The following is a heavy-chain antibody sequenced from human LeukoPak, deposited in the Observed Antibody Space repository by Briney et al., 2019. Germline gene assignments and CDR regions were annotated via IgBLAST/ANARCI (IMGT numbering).Heavy chain of an antibody. J-gene: IGHJ4*02. CDR3: AKDAERYGSGSYYVDY. Sequence: GGSLRLSCAASGFTFSSYAMHWVRQAPGKGLEWVAVISYDGSNKYYADSVKGRFTISRDNSKNTLYLQMNSLRAEDTAVYYCAKDAERYGSGSYYVDYWGQGTLVTVSS. CDR2: ISYDGSNK. V-gene: IGHV3-30-3*01. D-gene: IGHD3-10*01. CDR1: GFTFSSYA.